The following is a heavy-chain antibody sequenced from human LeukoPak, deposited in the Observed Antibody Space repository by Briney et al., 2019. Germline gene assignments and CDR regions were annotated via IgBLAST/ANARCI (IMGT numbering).Heavy chain of an antibody. CDR1: GDSVSNGNYY. J-gene: IGHJ4*02. CDR3: ATLGEYYDSSGYYYN. D-gene: IGHD3-22*01. Sequence: SETLSLTCTVSGDSVSNGNYYWSWLRQPPGKALEWIGYIYYTGKTYYNPSLEGRITILVDTSKNQFSLKLTSVTAADTAVYYCATLGEYYDSSGYYYNWGQGTLVTVSS. CDR2: IYYTGKT. V-gene: IGHV4-61*01.